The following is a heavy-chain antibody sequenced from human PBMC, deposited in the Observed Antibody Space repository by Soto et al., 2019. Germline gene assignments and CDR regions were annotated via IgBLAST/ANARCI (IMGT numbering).Heavy chain of an antibody. J-gene: IGHJ4*02. CDR2: VFYTGFT. D-gene: IGHD1-20*01. CDR3: ATSQKGYNWNYFDH. Sequence: HSGTMSITCAVSGGSVSGSYYYWGWIRQSPGKGPEWIGSVFYTGFTSYNPSLESRVSVTVDTSKNQFSLKVSGVSAADTAVYYCATSQKGYNWNYFDHWGQGALVTVSS. V-gene: IGHV4-39*01. CDR1: GGSVSGSYYY.